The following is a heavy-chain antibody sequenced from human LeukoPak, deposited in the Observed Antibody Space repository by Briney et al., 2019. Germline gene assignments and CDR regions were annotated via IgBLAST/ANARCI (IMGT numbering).Heavy chain of an antibody. CDR2: IYTSGST. J-gene: IGHJ6*03. Sequence: SQTLSLTCTVSGGSISSGIYYWSWIRQPAGKGLEWIGRIYTSGSTNYNPSLKSRVTISVDTSKSQLSLKLSSVTAADTAVYYCARAYYYYYYMDVWGKGTTVTVSS. V-gene: IGHV4-61*02. CDR3: ARAYYYYYYMDV. CDR1: GGSISSGIYY.